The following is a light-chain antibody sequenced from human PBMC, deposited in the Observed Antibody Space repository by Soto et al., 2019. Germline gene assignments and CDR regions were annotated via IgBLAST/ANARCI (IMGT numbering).Light chain of an antibody. V-gene: IGLV2-11*01. J-gene: IGLJ1*01. CDR1: SSNVGDYNY. Sequence: LTQPRSVSGSPGQSVTISCTGTSSNVGDYNYVSWYQQHPGKAPKVMIYDVTKRPAGVPDRFSGSKSGNSASLTISGLQAEDEADYYCCSYAGNYIYVSGNGTKVTV. CDR3: CSYAGNYIYV. CDR2: DVT.